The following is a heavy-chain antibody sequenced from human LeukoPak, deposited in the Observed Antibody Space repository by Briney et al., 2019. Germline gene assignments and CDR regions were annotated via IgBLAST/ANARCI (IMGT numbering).Heavy chain of an antibody. CDR3: ARINRDNPFGVALNYYYYMDV. D-gene: IGHD3-3*01. CDR2: IYYSGST. Sequence: SETLSLTCTVSGGSISSYYWSWIRQPPGKGLEWIGYIYYSGSTNYNPSLKSRVTISVDTSKNQFSLKLNSVTAADTAVYYCARINRDNPFGVALNYYYYMDVWGKGTTVTVSS. J-gene: IGHJ6*03. V-gene: IGHV4-59*01. CDR1: GGSISSYY.